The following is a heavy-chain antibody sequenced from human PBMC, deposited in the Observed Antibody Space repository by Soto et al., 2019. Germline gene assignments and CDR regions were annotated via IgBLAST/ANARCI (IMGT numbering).Heavy chain of an antibody. D-gene: IGHD6-13*01. V-gene: IGHV1-18*01. CDR2: ITDYNGNT. Sequence: QVQLVQSGAEVKKPGASVKVSCKASGYTFTSYGISWVRQAPGQGLEWMGWITDYNGNTNYAQKLQGRVTMTTDTSTSTAYKQLRSVTSEDTTVYYCAKDNKRSSSYFDYSGMDVWGQGTTVTVSS. J-gene: IGHJ6*02. CDR1: GYTFTSYG. CDR3: AKDNKRSSSYFDYSGMDV.